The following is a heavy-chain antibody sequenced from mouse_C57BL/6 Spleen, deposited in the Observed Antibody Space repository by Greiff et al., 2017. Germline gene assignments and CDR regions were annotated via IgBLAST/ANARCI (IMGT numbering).Heavy chain of an antibody. Sequence: VMLQQSGAELVKPGASVKISCKASGYAFSSYWMNWVKQRPGKGLEWIGQIYPGDGDTNYNGKFKGKATLTADKSSSTAYMQLSSLTSEDSAVYFCARGDYGSSSYYAMDYWGQGTSVTVSS. CDR1: GYAFSSYW. D-gene: IGHD1-1*01. J-gene: IGHJ4*01. CDR3: ARGDYGSSSYYAMDY. CDR2: IYPGDGDT. V-gene: IGHV1-80*01.